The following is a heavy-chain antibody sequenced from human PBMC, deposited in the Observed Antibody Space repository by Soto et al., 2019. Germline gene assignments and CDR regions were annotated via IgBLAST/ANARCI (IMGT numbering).Heavy chain of an antibody. V-gene: IGHV1-69*12. Sequence: QVLLVQSGAEVKKPGSSVKVSCKTSGGTFSSFAISWVRLAPGHGLEWMGVIIPRFAAPTYAQKFQGRVSITADESTRTAYMELSGLRSDDTAVYYCARDRVMRGNAYYYGMDVWGPGTTVTVS. CDR2: IIPRFAAP. D-gene: IGHD2-21*01. CDR3: ARDRVMRGNAYYYGMDV. CDR1: GGTFSSFA. J-gene: IGHJ6*02.